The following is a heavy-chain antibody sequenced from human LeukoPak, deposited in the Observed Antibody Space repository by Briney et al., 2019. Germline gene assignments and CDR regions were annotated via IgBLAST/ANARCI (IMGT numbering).Heavy chain of an antibody. D-gene: IGHD5-24*01. V-gene: IGHV4-59*01. CDR2: IYYSGST. J-gene: IGHJ6*02. CDR3: ASRRDGYNSYYYGMDV. CDR1: GVSISSYY. Sequence: SETLSLTCTVSGVSISSYYWSWLRQPPGKGLEWVGYIYYSGSTNYNPSLKSRVTISVDTSKNQFSLKLSSVTAADTAVYYCASRRDGYNSYYYGMDVWGQGTTVTVSS.